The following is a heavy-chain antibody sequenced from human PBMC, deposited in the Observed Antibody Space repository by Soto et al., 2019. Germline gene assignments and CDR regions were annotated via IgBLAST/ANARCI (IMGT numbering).Heavy chain of an antibody. Sequence: QVQLQQWGAGLLKPSETLSLTCAVYGGSFSGYYWSWIRQPPGKGLEWIGEINHSGSTNYNPSLKSRVTISVDTSKNQFSLKLSSVTAADTAVYYCARVIGYCSGGSCLRHHFDYWGQGILVTVSS. CDR3: ARVIGYCSGGSCLRHHFDY. D-gene: IGHD2-15*01. J-gene: IGHJ4*02. CDR2: INHSGST. CDR1: GGSFSGYY. V-gene: IGHV4-34*01.